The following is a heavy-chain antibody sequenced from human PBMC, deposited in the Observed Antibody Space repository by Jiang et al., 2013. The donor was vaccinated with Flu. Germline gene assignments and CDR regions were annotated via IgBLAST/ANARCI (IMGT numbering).Heavy chain of an antibody. CDR2: TYYRSKWYN. CDR1: GDSVSSNSAA. CDR3: ARVPRAYYYGSGSLIYYYYGMDV. J-gene: IGHJ6*04. D-gene: IGHD3-10*01. Sequence: QTLSLTCAISGDSVSSNSAAWNWIRQSPSRGLEWLGRTYYRSKWYNDYAVSVKSRITINPDTSKNQFSLQPNSVTPEDTAVYYCARVPRAYYYGSGSLIYYYYGMDVWGKGTTVTVSS. V-gene: IGHV6-1*01.